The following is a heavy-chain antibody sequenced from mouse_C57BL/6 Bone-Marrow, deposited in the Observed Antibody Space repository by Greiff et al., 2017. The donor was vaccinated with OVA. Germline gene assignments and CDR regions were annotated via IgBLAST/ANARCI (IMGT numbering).Heavy chain of an antibody. CDR3: AIGAYYSNYDWFAY. D-gene: IGHD2-5*01. J-gene: IGHJ3*01. CDR2: IHPSDSDT. V-gene: IGHV1-74*01. CDR1: GYTFTSYW. Sequence: QVQLKQPGAELVKPGASVKVSCKASGYTFTSYWMHWVKQRPGQGLEWIGRIHPSDSDTNYNQKFKGKATLTVDKSSSTAYMQLSSLTSEDSAVYYCAIGAYYSNYDWFAYWGQGTLVTVSA.